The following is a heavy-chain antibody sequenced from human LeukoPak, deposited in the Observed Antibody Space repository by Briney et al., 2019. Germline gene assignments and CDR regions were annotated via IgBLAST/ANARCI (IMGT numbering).Heavy chain of an antibody. CDR2: IYYSGST. D-gene: IGHD3-22*01. V-gene: IGHV4-59*01. CDR1: GGSFSGYY. J-gene: IGHJ3*02. CDR3: ARDTDYYDSSGYRPVDAFDI. Sequence: SETLSLTCAVYGGSFSGYYWSWIRQPPGKGLEWIGYIYYSGSTNYNPSLKSRVTISVDTSKNQFSLKLSSVTAADTAVYYCARDTDYYDSSGYRPVDAFDIWGQGTMVTVSS.